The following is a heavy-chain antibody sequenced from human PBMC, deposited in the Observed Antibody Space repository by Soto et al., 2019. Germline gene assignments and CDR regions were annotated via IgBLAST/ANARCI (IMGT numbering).Heavy chain of an antibody. Sequence: QVQLQQWGAGLLKPSETLSLTCAVYGGSFSGYYWSWIRQPPGKGLEWIGEINHSGSTNYNPSLKGRVTIAVDTSKNQFSLKLSSVTAADTAVYYCARGQGGYCSSTSCYVETAPVKRSTNVFDPWGQGTLVTVSS. D-gene: IGHD2-2*01. CDR3: ARGQGGYCSSTSCYVETAPVKRSTNVFDP. V-gene: IGHV4-34*01. J-gene: IGHJ5*02. CDR2: INHSGST. CDR1: GGSFSGYY.